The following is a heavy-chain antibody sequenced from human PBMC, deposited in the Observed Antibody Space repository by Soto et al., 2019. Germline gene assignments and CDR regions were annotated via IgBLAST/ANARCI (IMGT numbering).Heavy chain of an antibody. CDR3: ARGYCTTTICDPWFDP. Sequence: PGESLKISCKGSGYAFTSYWIAWVRQMPGKGLEWMGIIYPGDSDTRYSPSFQGQVTISADKSITTAYLQWSSLKASDTAMYYCARGYCTTTICDPWFDPWGQGTLVTVSS. CDR1: GYAFTSYW. V-gene: IGHV5-51*01. J-gene: IGHJ5*02. CDR2: IYPGDSDT. D-gene: IGHD2-2*01.